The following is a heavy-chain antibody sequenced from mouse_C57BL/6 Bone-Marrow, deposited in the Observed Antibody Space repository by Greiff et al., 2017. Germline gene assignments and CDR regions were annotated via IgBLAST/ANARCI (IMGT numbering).Heavy chain of an antibody. CDR2: INPSNGGT. Sequence: QVQLQQPGTELVKPGASVKLSCKASGYTFTSYWMHWVKQRPGQGLEWIGNINPSNGGTNYNEKFKSKATLTVDKSSSTAYMQLSSLTSEDSAVYYFARVGLYYGSSSYFDYWGQGTTLTVSS. CDR1: GYTFTSYW. CDR3: ARVGLYYGSSSYFDY. D-gene: IGHD1-1*01. J-gene: IGHJ2*01. V-gene: IGHV1-53*01.